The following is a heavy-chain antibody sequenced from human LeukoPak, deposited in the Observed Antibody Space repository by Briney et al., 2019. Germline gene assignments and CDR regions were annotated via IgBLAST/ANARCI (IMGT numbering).Heavy chain of an antibody. V-gene: IGHV3-30-3*01. D-gene: IGHD3-3*01. Sequence: GGSLRLSCAASGFTFSSYAMHWVRQAPGKGLEWVAVISYDGSNKYYADSVKGRFTISRDNSKNTLYLQMNSLRAEDTAVYYCARVHERSLEWLLYYYYYGMDVWGKGPRSPSPQ. CDR1: GFTFSSYA. J-gene: IGHJ6*01. CDR2: ISYDGSNK. CDR3: ARVHERSLEWLLYYYYYGMDV.